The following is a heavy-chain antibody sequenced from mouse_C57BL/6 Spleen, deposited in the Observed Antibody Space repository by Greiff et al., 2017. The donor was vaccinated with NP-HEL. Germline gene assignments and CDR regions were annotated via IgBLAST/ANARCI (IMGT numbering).Heavy chain of an antibody. V-gene: IGHV5-9-1*02. CDR1: GFTFSSYA. CDR3: TRGPTMVTTSYYFDY. D-gene: IGHD2-9*01. J-gene: IGHJ2*01. CDR2: ISSGGDYI. Sequence: EVNVVESGAGLVKPGGSLKLSCAASGFTFSSYAMSWVRQPPEKRLEWVAYISSGGDYIYYAATVKGRFTIYRDNASNTLYLQMSSLKSEDTAMYYCTRGPTMVTTSYYFDYWGQGTTLTVSS.